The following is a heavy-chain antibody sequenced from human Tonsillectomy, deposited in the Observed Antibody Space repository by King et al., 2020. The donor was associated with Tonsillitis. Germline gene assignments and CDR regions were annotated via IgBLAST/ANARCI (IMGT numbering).Heavy chain of an antibody. Sequence: VQLQESGPGLVKPSETLSLTCTVSGDSISTDYWSWIRQPPGKGLEWIAYISYIGSTNYNPSLKSRVTISVDTSKNQFSLNLSSVTAADTAVYYCARRITMVRGQSAFDLWGRGTPVTVSS. CDR3: ARRITMVRGQSAFDL. D-gene: IGHD3-10*01. J-gene: IGHJ2*01. V-gene: IGHV4-59*08. CDR1: GDSISTDY. CDR2: ISYIGST.